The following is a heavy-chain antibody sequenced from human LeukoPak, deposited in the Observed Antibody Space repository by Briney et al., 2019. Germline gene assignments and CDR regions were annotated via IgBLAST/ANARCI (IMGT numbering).Heavy chain of an antibody. Sequence: GGSLRLSCAASGFTFSSYSMNWVRQAPGKGLEWVSRIESDGSRTRYADSVKGRFTISRDNAKNTLDLQMNSLRAEDTAVYYCASTLVAAADPIYYYYGMDVWGQGTTVTVSS. CDR3: ASTLVAAADPIYYYYGMDV. J-gene: IGHJ6*02. V-gene: IGHV3-74*01. CDR2: IESDGSRT. CDR1: GFTFSSYS. D-gene: IGHD6-13*01.